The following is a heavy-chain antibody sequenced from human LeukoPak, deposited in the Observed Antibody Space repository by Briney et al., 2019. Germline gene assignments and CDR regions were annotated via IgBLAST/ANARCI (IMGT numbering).Heavy chain of an antibody. D-gene: IGHD3-22*01. J-gene: IGHJ1*01. Sequence: SETLSLTCTVSGDSFNSYYWSWIRQPAGKGLEWIGLIYNSGSTYYNPSLKSRVTISVDTSKNQFSLKLSSVTAADTAVYYCARSRYYDSSGYQVWGHWGQGTLVTVSS. CDR2: IYNSGST. V-gene: IGHV4-4*07. CDR1: GDSFNSYY. CDR3: ARSRYYDSSGYQVWGH.